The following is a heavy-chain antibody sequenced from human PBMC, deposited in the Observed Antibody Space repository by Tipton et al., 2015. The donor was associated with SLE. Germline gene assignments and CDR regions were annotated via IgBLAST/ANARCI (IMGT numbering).Heavy chain of an antibody. CDR1: GGSISSSNW. CDR2: INHSGST. J-gene: IGHJ4*02. D-gene: IGHD1-26*01. CDR3: ARQGVDSGRYDDY. V-gene: IGHV4-4*02. Sequence: TLSLTCAVSGGSISSSNWWSWVRQPPGKGLEWIGEINHSGSTNYNPSLKSRVTISVDTSKNQFSLKLSSVTAADTAVYYCARQGVDSGRYDDYWGQGTLVTVSS.